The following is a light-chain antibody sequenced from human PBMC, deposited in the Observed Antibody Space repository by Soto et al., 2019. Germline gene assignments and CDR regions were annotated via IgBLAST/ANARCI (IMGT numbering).Light chain of an antibody. CDR3: SSYTSSSTPYVV. V-gene: IGLV2-14*01. J-gene: IGLJ2*01. CDR1: SSDVRGYNY. Sequence: QSALTQPASVSGSPGQSITISCTGTSSDVRGYNYVSWYQQHPGKAPKLMIYDVSNRPSGVSNRFSGSKSGNTASLTISGLQAEDEADYYCSSYTSSSTPYVVFGGGTKLTVL. CDR2: DVS.